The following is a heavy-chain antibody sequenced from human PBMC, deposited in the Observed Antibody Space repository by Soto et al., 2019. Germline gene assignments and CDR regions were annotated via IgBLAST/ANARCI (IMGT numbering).Heavy chain of an antibody. V-gene: IGHV4-34*01. J-gene: IGHJ5*02. CDR2: INHSGST. CDR3: ARAIFGVVMGGDWFDP. CDR1: GGSFIGYY. Sequence: KTSETLSLTCAVYGGSFIGYYWSWIRQPPGKGLEWIGEINHSGSTNYNPSLKSQVTISVDTSKNQFSLKLSSVTAADTAVYYCARAIFGVVMGGDWFDPWGQGTLVTVSS. D-gene: IGHD3-3*01.